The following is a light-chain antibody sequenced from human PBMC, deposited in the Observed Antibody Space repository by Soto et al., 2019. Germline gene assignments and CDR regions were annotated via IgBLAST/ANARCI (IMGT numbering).Light chain of an antibody. CDR3: HQYGSSPRT. Sequence: EVVLTQSPGTLSLSPGERVTLSCRASQSVASSYLAWYQQKPGRAPRLLFYSASSRATGIPDRFSGSGSGTDFTLTISRLEPEDFAVYYCHQYGSSPRTFGQGTRLEI. J-gene: IGKJ5*01. CDR2: SAS. V-gene: IGKV3-20*01. CDR1: QSVASSY.